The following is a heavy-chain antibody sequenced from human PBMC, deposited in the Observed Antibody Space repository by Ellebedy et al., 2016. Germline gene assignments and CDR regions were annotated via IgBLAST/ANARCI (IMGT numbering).Heavy chain of an antibody. CDR3: AKDRSTKWSLDY. J-gene: IGHJ4*02. D-gene: IGHD2-15*01. CDR1: GFTFSSYA. V-gene: IGHV3-23*01. CDR2: ISGSGGST. Sequence: GGSLRLSXAASGFTFSSYAMSWVRQAPGKGLEWVSAISGSGGSTYYADSVKGRFTISRDNSKNTLFLQMNSLRPADTALYFCAKDRSTKWSLDYWGQGTLVTVSS.